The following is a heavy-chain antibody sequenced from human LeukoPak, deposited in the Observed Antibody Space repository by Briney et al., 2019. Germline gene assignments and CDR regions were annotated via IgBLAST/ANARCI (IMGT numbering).Heavy chain of an antibody. J-gene: IGHJ3*02. V-gene: IGHV3-30*01. CDR1: GFTFSSYA. CDR2: ISYDGSNK. D-gene: IGHD3-22*01. Sequence: GGSLRLSCAASGFTFSSYAMHWVRQAPGKGLEWVAVISYDGSNKYYADFVKGRFTISRDNSKNTLYLQMNSLRAEDTAVYYCARSGYNAFDIWGQGTMVTVSS. CDR3: ARSGYNAFDI.